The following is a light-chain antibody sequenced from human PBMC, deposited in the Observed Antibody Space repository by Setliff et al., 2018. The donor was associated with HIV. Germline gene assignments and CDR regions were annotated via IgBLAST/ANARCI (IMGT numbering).Light chain of an antibody. CDR1: SSDVGGYDY. CDR3: NSKTGTITYV. CDR2: EVS. V-gene: IGLV2-14*01. Sequence: QSVLTQPASVSGSPGQSITIPCTGTSSDVGGYDYVSWYQQHPDKAPKPMIYEVSNRPSGVSNRFSGSKSGSTASLTISGLQAEDEADYYCNSKTGTITYVFGTGTKVTVL. J-gene: IGLJ1*01.